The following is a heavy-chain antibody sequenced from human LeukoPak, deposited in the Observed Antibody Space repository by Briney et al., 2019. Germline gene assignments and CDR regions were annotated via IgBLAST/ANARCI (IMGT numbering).Heavy chain of an antibody. CDR1: GFTFSSYS. CDR3: ARESYGSGSYYNSGNFDY. V-gene: IGHV3-21*01. Sequence: GGSLRLSCAASGFTFSSYSMNWVRQAPGKGLEWVSSISSSSSYIYYADSVKGRFTISRDNAKNSLYLQMNSLRAEDTAVCYCARESYGSGSYYNSGNFDYWGQGTLVTVSS. CDR2: ISSSSSYI. J-gene: IGHJ4*02. D-gene: IGHD3-10*01.